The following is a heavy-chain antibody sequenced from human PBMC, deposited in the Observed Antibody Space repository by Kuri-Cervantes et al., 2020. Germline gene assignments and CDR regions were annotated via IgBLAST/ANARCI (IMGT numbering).Heavy chain of an antibody. J-gene: IGHJ4*02. CDR3: ARVPPRRVVAL. D-gene: IGHD3-22*01. CDR2: VNHNGNI. CDR1: GGSISSYY. V-gene: IGHV4-34*01. Sequence: SETLSLTCTVSGGSISSYYWSWIRQPPGKGLEWIGEVNHNGNINYNPSLKSRVTISVDTSKKQFSLKVNSVTAADTAVYYCARVPPRRVVALWGQGTLVTVSS.